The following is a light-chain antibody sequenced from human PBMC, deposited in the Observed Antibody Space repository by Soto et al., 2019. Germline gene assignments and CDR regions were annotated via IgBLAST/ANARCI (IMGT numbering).Light chain of an antibody. CDR2: AAS. Sequence: DIQMTQSPSSVSASVGDRVTITCRASQGVSSWLSWYQQKPGKAPKLLIYAASNLQSGVPSRFSGSGSVTDFTLTINSLQPEDFTTYYCQQPNTFPFTFGPGTIVDF. CDR1: QGVSSW. J-gene: IGKJ3*01. V-gene: IGKV1-12*01. CDR3: QQPNTFPFT.